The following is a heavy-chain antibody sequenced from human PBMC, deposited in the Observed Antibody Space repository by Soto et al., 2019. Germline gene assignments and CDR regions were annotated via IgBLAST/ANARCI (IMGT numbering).Heavy chain of an antibody. D-gene: IGHD3-10*01. Sequence: QVQLQQWGAGLLKPSETLSLTCAVYGGSFSGYYWSWIRQPPGKGLEWIGEINHSGSTNYNPSLKSRVTISVDTSKNQFSLKLSSVTAADTAVYYCARVSRDRSRGALGAHFDYWGQGTLVTVSS. V-gene: IGHV4-34*01. J-gene: IGHJ4*02. CDR1: GGSFSGYY. CDR2: INHSGST. CDR3: ARVSRDRSRGALGAHFDY.